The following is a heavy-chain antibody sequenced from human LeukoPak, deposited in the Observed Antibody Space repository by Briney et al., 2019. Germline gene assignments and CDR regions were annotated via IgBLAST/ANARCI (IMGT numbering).Heavy chain of an antibody. V-gene: IGHV4-59*08. CDR3: ARHRDYFDT. D-gene: IGHD3-9*01. Sequence: KPSETLSLTCTVSGASITNNFWTWIRQPPGKGLEWIGYIYSSGSANYNPPLKSRVIISADTSKNQISLNLTSVTAADAALYFCARHRDYFDTWGHGTLVTVSS. CDR1: GASITNNF. J-gene: IGHJ4*01. CDR2: IYSSGSA.